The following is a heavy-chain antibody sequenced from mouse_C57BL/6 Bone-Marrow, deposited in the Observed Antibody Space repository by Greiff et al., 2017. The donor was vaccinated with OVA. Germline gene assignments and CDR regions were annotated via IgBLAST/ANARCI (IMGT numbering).Heavy chain of an antibody. CDR1: GFTFSSYG. Sequence: DVKLVESGGDLVKPGGSLKLSCAASGFTFSSYGMSWVRQTPDKRLEWVATISSGGSYTYYPDSVKGRFTISRDNANNTLYLQMSSLNSEDTAMYYCARQQFAYWGQGTLVTVSA. CDR3: ARQQFAY. J-gene: IGHJ3*01. CDR2: ISSGGSYT. V-gene: IGHV5-6*02.